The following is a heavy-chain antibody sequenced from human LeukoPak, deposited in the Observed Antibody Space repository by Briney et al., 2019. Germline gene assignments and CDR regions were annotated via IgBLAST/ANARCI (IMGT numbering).Heavy chain of an antibody. CDR2: IYPGDSDT. D-gene: IGHD6-19*01. Sequence: GESLKISCKGSGYSFTSYWIGWVRQMPGKGLECMGIIYPGDSDTRYSPSFQGQVTISADESISTAYLQWSSLKASDTAMYYCARLITAVAGTFDPWGQGTLVTVSS. V-gene: IGHV5-51*01. CDR3: ARLITAVAGTFDP. J-gene: IGHJ5*02. CDR1: GYSFTSYW.